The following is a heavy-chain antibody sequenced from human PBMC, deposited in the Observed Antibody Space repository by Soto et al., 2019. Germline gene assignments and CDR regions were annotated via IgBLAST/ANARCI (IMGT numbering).Heavy chain of an antibody. CDR1: GGSISSGDYY. CDR3: TRTAVNVHQLLFIY. V-gene: IGHV4-30-4*01. J-gene: IGHJ4*02. D-gene: IGHD2-2*01. Sequence: TLSLTCTVSGGSISSGDYYWSWIRQPPGKGLEYIGYIYYSGSTYYNPSLKSRVTISVDTSKNQFSLNLTSVTAADTAVYYCTRTAVNVHQLLFIYWGQGTLVTVSS. CDR2: IYYSGST.